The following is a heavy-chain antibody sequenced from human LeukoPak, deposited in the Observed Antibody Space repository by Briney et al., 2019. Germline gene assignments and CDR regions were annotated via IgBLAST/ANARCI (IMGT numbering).Heavy chain of an antibody. CDR2: IYTSGST. Sequence: PSQTLPLTCTVSGGSISSGSYYWSWIRQPAGKGLEWIGRIYTSGSTDYNSSLKSRVTISVDTSRNQFSLKLNSVTATDTAVYYCARRRWQHSYNAFDIWGQGTMVTVSS. CDR3: ARRRWQHSYNAFDI. D-gene: IGHD5-24*01. V-gene: IGHV4-61*02. J-gene: IGHJ3*02. CDR1: GGSISSGSYY.